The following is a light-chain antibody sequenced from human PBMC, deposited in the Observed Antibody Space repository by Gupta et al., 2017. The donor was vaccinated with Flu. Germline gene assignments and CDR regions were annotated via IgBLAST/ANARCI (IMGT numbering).Light chain of an antibody. CDR3: QQRSNWPPRT. CDR1: QSVSSY. CDR2: DAS. V-gene: IGKV3-11*01. Sequence: EIVLTQSPATLSLSPGDRATLSCRASQSVSSYLAWYQQKPGQAPRLLIYDASNRATGIPARFSGSGSGTDFTLPISSLEPEDFAVYYCQQRSNWPPRTFGQGTKVEIK. J-gene: IGKJ1*01.